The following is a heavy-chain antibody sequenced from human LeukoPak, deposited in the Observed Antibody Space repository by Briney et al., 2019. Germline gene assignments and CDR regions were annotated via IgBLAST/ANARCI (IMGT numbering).Heavy chain of an antibody. CDR1: GGSISSGSYY. D-gene: IGHD3-22*01. J-gene: IGHJ4*02. CDR2: IYTSGST. Sequence: SETLSLTCTVSGGSISSGSYYWRWIRQPAGKGLEWIGRIYTSGSTNYNPSLKSRVTISVDTSKNQFSLKLSSVTAADTAVYYCARDQYYDSSGLWGQGTLVTVSS. V-gene: IGHV4-61*02. CDR3: ARDQYYDSSGL.